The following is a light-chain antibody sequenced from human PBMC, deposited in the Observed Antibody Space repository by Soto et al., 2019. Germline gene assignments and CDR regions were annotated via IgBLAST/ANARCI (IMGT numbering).Light chain of an antibody. J-gene: IGLJ3*02. CDR1: SSDIGGYDH. V-gene: IGLV2-8*01. Sequence: QSVLTQPPSASGSPGQSVTISCTGTSSDIGGYDHVSWYRQDPGKAPKVMIYEVTKRPSGVPDRFSGSKAGNTASLTVFGLQSEDEANYYCGSFAGPVWVFGGGTKLPV. CDR2: EVT. CDR3: GSFAGPVWV.